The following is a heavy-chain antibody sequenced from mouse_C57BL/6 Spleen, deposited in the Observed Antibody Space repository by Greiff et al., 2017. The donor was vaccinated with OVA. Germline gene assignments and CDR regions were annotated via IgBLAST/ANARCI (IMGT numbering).Heavy chain of an antibody. CDR2: IRNKANGYTT. CDR1: GFTFTDYY. D-gene: IGHD1-1*01. V-gene: IGHV7-3*01. J-gene: IGHJ3*01. Sequence: EVNLVESGGGLVQPGGSLSLSCAASGFTFTDYYMSWVRQPPGKALEWLGFIRNKANGYTTEYSASVKGRFTISRDNSQSILYLQMNALRAEDSATYYCARLRDSDFAYWGQGTLVTVSA. CDR3: ARLRDSDFAY.